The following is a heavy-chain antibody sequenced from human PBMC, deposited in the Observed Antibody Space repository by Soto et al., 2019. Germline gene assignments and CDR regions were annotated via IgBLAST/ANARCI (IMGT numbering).Heavy chain of an antibody. CDR3: AKILVAAAGTGGEYYYYGMDV. J-gene: IGHJ6*02. D-gene: IGHD6-13*01. V-gene: IGHV3-30*18. CDR1: GFTFSSYG. CDR2: ISYDGSNK. Sequence: PGGSLRLSCAASGFTFSSYGMHWVRQAPGKGLEWVAVISYDGSNKYYADSVKGRFTISRDNSKNTLYLQMNSLRAEDTAVYYCAKILVAAAGTGGEYYYYGMDVWGQGTTVTVSS.